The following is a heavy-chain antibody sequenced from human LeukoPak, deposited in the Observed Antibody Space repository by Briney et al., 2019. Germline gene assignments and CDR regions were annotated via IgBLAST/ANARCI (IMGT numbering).Heavy chain of an antibody. D-gene: IGHD5-12*01. CDR3: TTESDSGYADAFDI. J-gene: IGHJ3*02. V-gene: IGHV3-15*01. Sequence: GGSLRLSCAASGFTFSNAWMSWVRQAPGKGLEWVGRIKSKTDGGTTDCAAPVKGRFTISRDDSKNTLYLQMNSLKTEDTAVYYCTTESDSGYADAFDIWGQGTMVTVSS. CDR1: GFTFSNAW. CDR2: IKSKTDGGTT.